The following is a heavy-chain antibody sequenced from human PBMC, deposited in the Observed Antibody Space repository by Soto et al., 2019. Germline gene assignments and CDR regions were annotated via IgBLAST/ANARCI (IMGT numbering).Heavy chain of an antibody. D-gene: IGHD6-13*01. CDR1: GGSISGYC. Sequence: SETLSVTCPVSGGSISGYCGLWIRQPPGKGLEWIGQINHSGSTNYNPSLKSRVTISVDTSKNQFSLKLSSVTAADTAVYYCARARTSRAAGTRRSYYFDYWGQGTLVTVSS. CDR3: ARARTSRAAGTRRSYYFDY. V-gene: IGHV4-34*01. J-gene: IGHJ4*02. CDR2: INHSGST.